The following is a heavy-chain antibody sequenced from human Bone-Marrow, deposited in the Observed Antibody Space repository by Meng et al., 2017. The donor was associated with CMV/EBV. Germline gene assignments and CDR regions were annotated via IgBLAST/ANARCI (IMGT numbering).Heavy chain of an antibody. D-gene: IGHD2-2*01. V-gene: IGHV4-59*01. CDR2: IYYSGST. Sequence: GSLRLSCTVSGGSISSYYWSWIRQPPGKGLEWIGYIYYSGSTNYNPSLKSRVTISVDTSKNQFSLKLSSVTAADTAVYYCARVGAVGSSTPKDVSGQGTTLTVSS. CDR3: ARVGAVGSSTPKDV. CDR1: GGSISSYY. J-gene: IGHJ6*02.